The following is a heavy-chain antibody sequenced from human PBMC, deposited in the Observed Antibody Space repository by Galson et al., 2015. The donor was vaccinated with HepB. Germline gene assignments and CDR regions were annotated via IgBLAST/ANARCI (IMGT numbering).Heavy chain of an antibody. CDR1: GFTFSSYS. Sequence: SLRLSCAASGFTFSSYSMNWVRQAPWKGLEWVSYISSSSSTIYYADSVKGRFTISRDNAKNSLYLQMNSLRDEDTAVYYRAREPKYVLRFLEWSESVMDVWGKGTTVTVSS. CDR2: ISSSSSTI. CDR3: AREPKYVLRFLEWSESVMDV. J-gene: IGHJ6*03. V-gene: IGHV3-48*02. D-gene: IGHD3-3*01.